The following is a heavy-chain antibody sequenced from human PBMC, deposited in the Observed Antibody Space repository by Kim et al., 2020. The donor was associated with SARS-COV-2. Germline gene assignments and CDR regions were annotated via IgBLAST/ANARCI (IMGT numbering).Heavy chain of an antibody. CDR2: IYYSGST. CDR3: ARFRHYDILTGYYKDYYYGMDV. CDR1: GGSISSYY. J-gene: IGHJ6*02. D-gene: IGHD3-9*01. V-gene: IGHV4-59*08. Sequence: SETLSLTCTVSGGSISSYYWSWIRQPPGKGLEWIGYIYYSGSTNYNPSLKSRVTISVDTSKNQFSLKLSSVTAADTAVYYCARFRHYDILTGYYKDYYYGMDVWGQGTTVTVSS.